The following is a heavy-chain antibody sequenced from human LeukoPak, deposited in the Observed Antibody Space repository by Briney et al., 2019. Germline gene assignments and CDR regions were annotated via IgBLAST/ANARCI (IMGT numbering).Heavy chain of an antibody. D-gene: IGHD2-21*02. CDR1: GGSISSSSYY. V-gene: IGHV4-39*07. CDR3: ARESYCGGDCYSDYYYYYGMDV. Sequence: SETLSLTCTVSGGSISSSSYYWGWIRQPPGKGLEWIGSIYYSGSTYYNPSLKSRVTISVDTSKNQFSLKLSSVTAADTAVYYCARESYCGGDCYSDYYYYYGMDVWGQGTTVTASS. CDR2: IYYSGST. J-gene: IGHJ6*02.